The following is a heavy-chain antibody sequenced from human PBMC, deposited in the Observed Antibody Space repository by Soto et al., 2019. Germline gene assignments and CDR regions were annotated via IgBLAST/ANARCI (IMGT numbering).Heavy chain of an antibody. V-gene: IGHV3-23*01. CDR2: INKGGGRT. J-gene: IGHJ4*02. D-gene: IGHD6-19*01. Sequence: EVQLMESGGGLIQPGGSLRLSCAASGFTFDNNTMHWVRQTPGEGLKWVAAINKGGGRTHYADSVKGRFTIFRDNSKNLLFLQMNNLKVDDTAIYYCAKDRRGSGQWLVPTAFDSWGQGTRVTVSS. CDR1: GFTFDNNT. CDR3: AKDRRGSGQWLVPTAFDS.